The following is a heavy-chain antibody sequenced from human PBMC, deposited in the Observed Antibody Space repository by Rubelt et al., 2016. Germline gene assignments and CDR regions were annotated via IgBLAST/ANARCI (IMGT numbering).Heavy chain of an antibody. CDR1: GDTFSKYW. D-gene: IGHD1-14*01. Sequence: GSGGALVQPGGSLRLSCVASGDTFSKYWMAWVRQAPGKGPEWVANINEDGSEKYYLDSVKGRFTISRDNAQNSLYLQMFSLRAEDTAIYYCAKYDNRHHDYWGQGTLVTVSS. CDR2: INEDGSEK. V-gene: IGHV3-7*02. CDR3: AKYDNRHHDY. J-gene: IGHJ4*02.